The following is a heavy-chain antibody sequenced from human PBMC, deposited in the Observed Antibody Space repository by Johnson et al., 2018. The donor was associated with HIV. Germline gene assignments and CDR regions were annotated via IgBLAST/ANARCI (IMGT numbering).Heavy chain of an antibody. V-gene: IGHV3-30*14. J-gene: IGHJ3*02. CDR2: IYSGGNT. CDR3: ARDPIVGAFDI. Sequence: VQLVESGGGLVQPGRYLKLSCAASGFTFSSYAMHWVRQAPGKGLDWVAVIYSGGNTYYADPVKGRFTISRGNSKNTLYLQMNSLRAEDTAVYYCARDPIVGAFDIWGQGTMVIVSS. CDR1: GFTFSSYA. D-gene: IGHD1-26*01.